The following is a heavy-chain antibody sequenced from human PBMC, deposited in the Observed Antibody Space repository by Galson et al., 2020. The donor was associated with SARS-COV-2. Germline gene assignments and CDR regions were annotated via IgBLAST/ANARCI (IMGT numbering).Heavy chain of an antibody. CDR1: GGSISSGSYY. Sequence: SETLSLTCTVSGGSISSGSYYWSWIRQPAGKGLEWIGRIYTSGSTNYNPSLKSRVTISVDTSKNQFSLKLSSVTAADTAVYYCARESRWGLYFAHWGQGTLVPVSS. CDR2: IYTSGST. J-gene: IGHJ4*02. CDR3: ARESRWGLYFAH. D-gene: IGHD1-26*01. V-gene: IGHV4-61*02.